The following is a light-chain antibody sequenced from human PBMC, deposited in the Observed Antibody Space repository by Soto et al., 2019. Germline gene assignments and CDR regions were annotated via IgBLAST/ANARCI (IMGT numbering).Light chain of an antibody. CDR2: DTS. CDR3: LLSYSGAHVV. Sequence: QAVVTQEPSLTVSPGGTVTLTCGSSTGAVTSGHYPYWFRQKPGQAPRTLIYDTSNKHSWTPARFSGSLLGGKAALTLSGAQPEDEAEYYCLLSYSGAHVVFGGGTQLTVL. CDR1: TGAVTSGHY. V-gene: IGLV7-46*01. J-gene: IGLJ2*01.